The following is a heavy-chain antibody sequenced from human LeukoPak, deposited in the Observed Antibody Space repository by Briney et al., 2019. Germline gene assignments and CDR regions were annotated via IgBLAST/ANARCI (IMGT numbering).Heavy chain of an antibody. CDR1: GYTFTSYG. D-gene: IGHD6-13*01. CDR2: ISAYNGNT. Sequence: GASVTVSCRASGYTFTSYGITWVRQAPGQGLEWMGWISAYNGNTNYAQKLQGRVTMTTDTSTTTAYMELRSLRSDDTAVYYCARDNDIAAAGTSHYFDYWGQGTLVTVSS. CDR3: ARDNDIAAAGTSHYFDY. V-gene: IGHV1-18*01. J-gene: IGHJ4*02.